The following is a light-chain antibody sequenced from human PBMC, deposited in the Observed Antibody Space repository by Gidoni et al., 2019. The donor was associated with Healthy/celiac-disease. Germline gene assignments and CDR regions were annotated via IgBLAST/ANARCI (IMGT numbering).Light chain of an antibody. CDR3: QQYYCTPFT. Sequence: DIVMTQSPDSLAASLGERATINCTSSQSVLYSSNNKNYLAWYQQKPGQPTKLLIYCASNRESGLPDRFSGRGSGTDFTLTISSVQAEDVAFYYCQQYYCTPFTFGPGTKVDIK. CDR1: QSVLYSSNNKNY. CDR2: CAS. V-gene: IGKV4-1*01. J-gene: IGKJ3*01.